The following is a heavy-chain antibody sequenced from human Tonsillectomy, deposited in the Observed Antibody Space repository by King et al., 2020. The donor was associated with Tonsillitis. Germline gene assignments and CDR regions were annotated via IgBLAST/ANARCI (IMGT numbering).Heavy chain of an antibody. CDR3: ANSACLYYFNS. D-gene: IGHD3-10*01. CDR2: ISYDGSNK. Sequence: VQLVESGGGVVQPGRSLRLSCLASGFTFNSYAMHWVRQAPGKGLEWVAVISYDGSNKYYADSVKGRFTISRDDSKNTVYLQMNSLRAEDTAVYYCANSACLYYFNSWGQGTLVTVSS. J-gene: IGHJ4*02. CDR1: GFTFNSYA. V-gene: IGHV3-30*18.